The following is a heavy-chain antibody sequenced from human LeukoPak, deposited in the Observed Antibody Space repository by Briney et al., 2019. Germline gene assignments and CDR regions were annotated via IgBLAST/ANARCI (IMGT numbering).Heavy chain of an antibody. V-gene: IGHV3-23*01. CDR2: ISGSGGST. CDR1: GLTFSSYV. CDR3: AKAPYSSSWNFDY. Sequence: GGSLRLACAASGLTFSSYVMCWVRQASVKGLEWVSAISGSGGSTYSADSVKGRFTISRDNSKNTLYLQMNSLRAEDTAVYYCAKAPYSSSWNFDYWGQGTLVTVSS. D-gene: IGHD6-13*01. J-gene: IGHJ4*02.